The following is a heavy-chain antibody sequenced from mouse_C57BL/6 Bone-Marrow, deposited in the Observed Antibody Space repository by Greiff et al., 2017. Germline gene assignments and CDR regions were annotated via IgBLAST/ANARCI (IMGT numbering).Heavy chain of an antibody. CDR1: GYTFTSYW. CDR2: IDPSDSYP. CDR3: ASDYDWYFDV. V-gene: IGHV1-69*01. D-gene: IGHD2-4*01. J-gene: IGHJ1*03. Sequence: QVQLQQPGAELVMPGASVKLSCKASGYTFTSYWMHWVKQRPGQGLEWIGEIDPSDSYPNYNQKFKGKSTLTVDKSSSTAYMQLSSLTSEDSAVYYCASDYDWYFDVWGTGTTVTVSS.